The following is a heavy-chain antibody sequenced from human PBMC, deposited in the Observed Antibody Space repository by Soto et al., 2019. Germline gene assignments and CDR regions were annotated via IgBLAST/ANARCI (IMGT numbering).Heavy chain of an antibody. CDR1: GGTISSGGYY. V-gene: IGHV4-31*03. CDR2: IYYSGST. D-gene: IGHD6-6*01. J-gene: IGHJ5*02. Sequence: SETLSLTCTVSGGTISSGGYYWSWIRQHPGEGLEWIGYIYYSGSTYYNPSLKSRVTISVDTSKNQFSLKLSSVTAADTAVYYCARSGSSFPPFDPWGQGTLVTVSS. CDR3: ARSGSSFPPFDP.